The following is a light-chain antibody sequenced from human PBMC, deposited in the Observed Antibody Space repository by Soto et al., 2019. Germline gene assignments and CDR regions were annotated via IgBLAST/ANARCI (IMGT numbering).Light chain of an antibody. CDR1: QSIGAW. J-gene: IGKJ5*01. CDR3: QQYQRPPIT. CDR2: KAS. Sequence: DIQMTQSPSTLSASVGDRVTITCRASQSIGAWLVWYQHKPGRAPNVLIYKASTLQSGVPSRFSGSGSGTEFTLTIASLQPDDFATYFCQQYQRPPITFGQGTRLEIK. V-gene: IGKV1-5*03.